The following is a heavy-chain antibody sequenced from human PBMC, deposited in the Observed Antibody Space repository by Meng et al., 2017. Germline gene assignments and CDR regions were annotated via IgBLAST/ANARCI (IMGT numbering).Heavy chain of an antibody. J-gene: IGHJ4*02. CDR2: ISGSGGST. V-gene: IGHV3-23*01. CDR3: AKDFGGYYYDSSGYPFDY. Sequence: GESLKISCAASGFTFSSYAMSWVRQAPGKGLEWVSAISGSGGSTYYADSVKGRFTISRDNSKNTLYLQMNSLRAEDTAVYYCAKDFGGYYYDSSGYPFDYWGQGTLGTVSS. CDR1: GFTFSSYA. D-gene: IGHD3-22*01.